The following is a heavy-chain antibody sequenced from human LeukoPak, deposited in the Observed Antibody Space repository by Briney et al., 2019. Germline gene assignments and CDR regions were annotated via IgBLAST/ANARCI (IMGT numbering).Heavy chain of an antibody. D-gene: IGHD3-22*01. CDR1: GFTFSNYW. J-gene: IGHJ4*02. CDR3: AREGDYYDTSGYNY. V-gene: IGHV3-7*04. CDR2: IKHDGSER. Sequence: PGGSLRLSCAASGFTFSNYWMSWVRQAPGKGLEWVASIKHDGSERYYVDSLKGRFTISRDDAKNSLYLQMNSLRAEDTAAYYCAREGDYYDTSGYNYWGQGTLVTVSS.